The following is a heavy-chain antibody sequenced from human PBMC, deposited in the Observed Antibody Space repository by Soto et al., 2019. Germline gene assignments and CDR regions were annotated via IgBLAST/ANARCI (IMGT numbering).Heavy chain of an antibody. Sequence: SETLSLTCTVYGGSVSSGSYYWSWIRQPPGKGLEWIGYIYYSGSTNYNPSLKSRVTISVGTSKNQFSLKLSSVTAADTAVYYCARGYSSSWEYYFDYWGQGTLVTVSS. CDR1: GGSVSSGSYY. J-gene: IGHJ4*02. V-gene: IGHV4-61*01. CDR2: IYYSGST. D-gene: IGHD6-13*01. CDR3: ARGYSSSWEYYFDY.